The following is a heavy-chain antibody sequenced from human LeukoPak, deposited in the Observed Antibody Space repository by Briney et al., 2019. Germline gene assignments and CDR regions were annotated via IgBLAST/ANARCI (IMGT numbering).Heavy chain of an antibody. Sequence: PGGSLRLSCAASGFTFSSYAMSWVRQAPGKGLEWVSAISGSGGSTYFADSVKGRFTISRDNSKNTLYLQMNSLRAEDTAVYYCAKDWEQWLVQGFDYWGQGTLVTVSS. CDR3: AKDWEQWLVQGFDY. J-gene: IGHJ4*02. V-gene: IGHV3-23*01. CDR1: GFTFSSYA. CDR2: ISGSGGST. D-gene: IGHD6-19*01.